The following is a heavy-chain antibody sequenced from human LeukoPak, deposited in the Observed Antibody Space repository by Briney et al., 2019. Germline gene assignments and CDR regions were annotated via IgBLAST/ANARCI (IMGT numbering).Heavy chain of an antibody. Sequence: GESLKISCKGSGYSFTSYWIGWVRQMPGKGLEWLGIIYPDDSDIRYSPSLRGQVTISVDRSINTAYLQWTSLEASDTAMYYCARRHYDLWTGFYQYFDYWGQGTPVTVSS. CDR3: ARRHYDLWTGFYQYFDY. D-gene: IGHD3-3*01. CDR2: IYPDDSDI. V-gene: IGHV5-51*01. CDR1: GYSFTSYW. J-gene: IGHJ4*02.